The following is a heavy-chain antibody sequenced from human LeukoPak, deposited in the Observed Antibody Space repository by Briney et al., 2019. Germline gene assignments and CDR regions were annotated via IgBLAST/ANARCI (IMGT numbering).Heavy chain of an antibody. CDR1: GYSINNYW. J-gene: IGHJ4*02. Sequence: GESLKISCKGSGYSINNYWIGWVRRLPGKGLEWMGIIYPGDSDTRYSPSFQGQVTISADKSISTAYLQWSSLKASDTAMYYCARRGYSYGYPGGNDYWGQGTLVTVSS. CDR3: ARRGYSYGYPGGNDY. V-gene: IGHV5-51*01. CDR2: IYPGDSDT. D-gene: IGHD5-18*01.